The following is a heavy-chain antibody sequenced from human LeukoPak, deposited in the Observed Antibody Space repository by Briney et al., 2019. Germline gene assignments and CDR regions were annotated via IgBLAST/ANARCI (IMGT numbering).Heavy chain of an antibody. J-gene: IGHJ6*03. CDR2: ISYDGSNK. D-gene: IGHD1-26*01. Sequence: GGSLRLSCAASGFTLNNYGMHWVRQAPGKGLEWVAVISYDGSNKYYAHSVKGRFTISRDNSKNTLYLQMNSLRAEDTAVYYCARDPYSGTYGDTYYYYMDVWGKGTTVTISS. CDR3: ARDPYSGTYGDTYYYYMDV. V-gene: IGHV3-30*03. CDR1: GFTLNNYG.